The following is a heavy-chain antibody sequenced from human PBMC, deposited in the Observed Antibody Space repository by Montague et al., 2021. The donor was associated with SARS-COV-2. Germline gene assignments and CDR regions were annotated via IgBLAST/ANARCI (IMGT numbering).Heavy chain of an antibody. J-gene: IGHJ6*02. CDR3: ARDSAPSITIFGVVIRQQNPRYYYYGMDV. CDR1: GGSISSYY. V-gene: IGHV4-59*12. Sequence: SETLSLTCTVSGGSISSYYWSWIRQPPGKGLEWIGYIYYSGSTNYNPSLKSRVTISVDTSKNQFPLKLSSVTAADTAVYYCARDSAPSITIFGVVIRQQNPRYYYYGMDVWGQGTTVAVSS. D-gene: IGHD3-3*01. CDR2: IYYSGST.